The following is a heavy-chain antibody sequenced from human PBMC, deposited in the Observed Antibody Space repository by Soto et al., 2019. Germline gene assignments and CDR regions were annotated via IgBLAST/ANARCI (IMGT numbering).Heavy chain of an antibody. Sequence: EVQLLESGGGLVQPGGSLRVSCAASGFTFSNYAMSWVRQAPGKGLEWVSAISASGGGTYYADSVKGRFTISRDNSKTTLYLQMNSLRAEDTAMYYCAKDPEYGAYWGQGTLVTVSS. CDR1: GFTFSNYA. CDR3: AKDPEYGAY. V-gene: IGHV3-23*01. D-gene: IGHD4-17*01. CDR2: ISASGGGT. J-gene: IGHJ4*02.